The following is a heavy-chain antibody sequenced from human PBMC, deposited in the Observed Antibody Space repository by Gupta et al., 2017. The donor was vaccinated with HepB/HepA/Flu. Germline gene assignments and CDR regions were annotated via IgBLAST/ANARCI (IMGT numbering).Heavy chain of an antibody. CDR1: GYSFSLYW. D-gene: IGHD5-24*01. CDR2: INPHDSDT. V-gene: IGHV5-51*01. J-gene: IGHJ5*02. Sequence: EVQLVHSAAAVNTPGESLKISCKGSGYSFSLYWNGWGSQVPGKDLEWRGLINPHDSDTRYRPSFRGQVTISADKAINTACRQWSSLKTSDTGIYYCARGHPQMATTHGGWFDPWGQGTLVTVSS. CDR3: ARGHPQMATTHGGWFDP.